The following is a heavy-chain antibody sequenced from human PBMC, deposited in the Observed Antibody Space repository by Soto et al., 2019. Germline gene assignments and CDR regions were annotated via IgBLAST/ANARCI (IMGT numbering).Heavy chain of an antibody. D-gene: IGHD6-19*01. Sequence: QVQLQQSGPGLVKPSQTLSLTCAISGDSVSSNSAAWNWIRQSPSRGLEWLGRTYYRSKWYNDYAVSVTSRITIHPDTSKNQFSLQLNSVTPEDTAVYYCAREDLYYSSGLYYYSYGMDVWGQGTTVTVSS. J-gene: IGHJ6*02. CDR1: GDSVSSNSAA. V-gene: IGHV6-1*01. CDR3: AREDLYYSSGLYYYSYGMDV. CDR2: TYYRSKWYN.